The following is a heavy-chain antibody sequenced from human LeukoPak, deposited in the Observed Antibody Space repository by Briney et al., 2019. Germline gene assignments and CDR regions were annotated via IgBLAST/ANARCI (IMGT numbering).Heavy chain of an antibody. D-gene: IGHD2-8*01. CDR3: ARESGNGWFDP. CDR2: ISGYDGNT. CDR1: GYTFSRFG. Sequence: ASVKVSCKTSGYTFSRFGISWVRQAPGQGLEWMGWISGYDGNTNYPQRLQGRVTIATDTSTSTAYMELRNLRSDDTAVYYCARESGNGWFDPWGQGTLVTVSS. J-gene: IGHJ5*02. V-gene: IGHV1-18*01.